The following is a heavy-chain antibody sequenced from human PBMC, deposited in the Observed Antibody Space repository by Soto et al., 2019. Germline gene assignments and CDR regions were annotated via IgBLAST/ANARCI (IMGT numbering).Heavy chain of an antibody. Sequence: QVQLVQSGAEVKKPGASVKVSCKASGYTFTSYYMHWVRQAPGQGLEWMGIINPSGGSTSYAQKFQGRVTMTRDTSTSTGYMELGSLRSENTAVYYCATRYKNGDYGAFDIWGQGTMVTVSS. CDR3: ATRYKNGDYGAFDI. V-gene: IGHV1-46*01. J-gene: IGHJ3*02. CDR2: INPSGGST. CDR1: GYTFTSYY. D-gene: IGHD4-17*01.